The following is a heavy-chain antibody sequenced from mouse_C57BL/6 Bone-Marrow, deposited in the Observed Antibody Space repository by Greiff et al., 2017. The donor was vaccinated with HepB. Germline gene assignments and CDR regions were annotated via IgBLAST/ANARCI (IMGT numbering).Heavy chain of an antibody. J-gene: IGHJ3*01. CDR2: IDPSDSET. CDR3: ARSELLWFAY. Sequence: VKLQQPGAELVRPGSSVKLSCKASGYTFTSYWMHWVKQRPIQGLEWIGNIDPSDSETHYNQKFKDKATLTVDKSSSTAYMQLSSLTSDDSAVYYCARSELLWFAYWGQGTLVTVSA. V-gene: IGHV1-52*01. D-gene: IGHD2-1*01. CDR1: GYTFTSYW.